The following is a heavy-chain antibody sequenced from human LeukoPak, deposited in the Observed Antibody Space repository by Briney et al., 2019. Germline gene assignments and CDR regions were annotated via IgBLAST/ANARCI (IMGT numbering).Heavy chain of an antibody. J-gene: IGHJ4*02. D-gene: IGHD3-22*01. CDR2: ISAYNGNT. CDR1: DYTFTSYG. V-gene: IGHV1-18*01. CDR3: ARCGSGYYDSSGYYYYFDY. Sequence: ASVKVSCKASDYTFTSYGISWVRQAPGQGLEWMGWISAYNGNTNYAQKLQGRVTMTTDTSTSTAYMELRSLRSDDTAVYYCARCGSGYYDSSGYYYYFDYWGQGTLVTVSS.